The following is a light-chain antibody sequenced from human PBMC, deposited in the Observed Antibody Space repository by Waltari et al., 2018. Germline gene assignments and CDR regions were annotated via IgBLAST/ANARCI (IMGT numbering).Light chain of an antibody. CDR3: QQYKSWPWT. V-gene: IGKV3-15*01. Sequence: EMVMTQTPATLSVSPGETAPLSCRASQSFGGSLAWYQQRPGQTPRLLIYYTSNRATDIPARFSGSGSGTEFALTISGVQSEDVAVYYCQQYKSWPWTFGQGTKVEIK. CDR2: YTS. J-gene: IGKJ1*01. CDR1: QSFGGS.